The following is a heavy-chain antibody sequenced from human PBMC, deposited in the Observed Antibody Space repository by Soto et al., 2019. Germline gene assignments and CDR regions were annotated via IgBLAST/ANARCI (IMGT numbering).Heavy chain of an antibody. Sequence: SETLSLTCSVSGGSISSYYWNWIRQPPGKGLEWIGYIYSSGYTNYNPSLKTRVTMSVDTSKNQFSLKLSSASAADTAVYYCARGSSNDRSFGFDSWGQGTPVTVSS. J-gene: IGHJ4*02. D-gene: IGHD3-22*01. V-gene: IGHV4-59*01. CDR1: GGSISSYY. CDR3: ARGSSNDRSFGFDS. CDR2: IYSSGYT.